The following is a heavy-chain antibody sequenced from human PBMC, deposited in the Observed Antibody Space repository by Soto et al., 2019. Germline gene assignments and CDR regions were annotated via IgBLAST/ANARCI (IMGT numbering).Heavy chain of an antibody. CDR1: RFSLSSFA. D-gene: IGHD6-19*01. J-gene: IGHJ5*02. CDR3: ARGKSSWSYNWLDP. V-gene: IGHV3-30-3*01. CDR2: ISYDGSNK. Sequence: QVQLVESGGGVVQPGRSRRLSCATFRFSLSSFAMHWVRKAQAKGLGWVAVISYDGSNKYYADSVKGRFTISRDNSKNTLNLQLNNLRPEDTAVYYCARGKSSWSYNWLDPWGQGTLVTVSS.